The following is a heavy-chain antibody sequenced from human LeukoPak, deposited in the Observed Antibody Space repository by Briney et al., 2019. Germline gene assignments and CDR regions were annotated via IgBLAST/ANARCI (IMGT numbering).Heavy chain of an antibody. J-gene: IGHJ3*02. V-gene: IGHV1-8*01. CDR1: GYTFTSYD. D-gene: IGHD5-18*01. CDR3: ARVYSYGSLDAFDI. CDR2: MNPNSGNT. Sequence: ASVKVSCKASGYTFTSYDIIWVRQATGQGLEWMGWMNPNSGNTGYAQKFQGRVTMTRNTSISTAYMELSSLRSEDTAVYYCARVYSYGSLDAFDIWGQGTMVTVSS.